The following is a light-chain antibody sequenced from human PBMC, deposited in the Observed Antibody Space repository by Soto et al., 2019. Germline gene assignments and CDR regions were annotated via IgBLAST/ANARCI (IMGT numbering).Light chain of an antibody. CDR3: SSYTSDSSYV. Sequence: QSVLTPPASVSGSPGQSITISCTGTSSDVGLYDYVSWYQQHPGKAPQLMIYAVSNRPSEVSNRFSASKSGNTASLFISGLQAEDEADYYCSSYTSDSSYVCGSGTKVTVL. CDR2: AVS. CDR1: SSDVGLYDY. V-gene: IGLV2-14*01. J-gene: IGLJ1*01.